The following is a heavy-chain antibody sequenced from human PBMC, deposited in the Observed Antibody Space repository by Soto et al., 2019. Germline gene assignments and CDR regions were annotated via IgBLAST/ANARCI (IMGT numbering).Heavy chain of an antibody. V-gene: IGHV1-2*04. J-gene: IGHJ6*02. CDR1: GYTFTGYY. CDR2: INPNSGGT. CDR3: ARGMEEREMATINLYYYYGMDV. Sequence: GASVKVSCKASGYTFTGYYIHWVRQAPGQGLEWMGWINPNSGGTNYAQKFQGWVTMTRDTSISTAYMELSRLRSDDTAVYYCARGMEEREMATINLYYYYGMDVWGQGTTVTVSS. D-gene: IGHD5-12*01.